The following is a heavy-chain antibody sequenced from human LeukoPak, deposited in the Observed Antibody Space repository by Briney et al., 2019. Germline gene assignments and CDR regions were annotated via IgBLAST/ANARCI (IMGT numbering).Heavy chain of an antibody. CDR3: ARRVSGWTPYYFDY. V-gene: IGHV3-7*03. CDR2: IKEDGSER. CDR1: AFIFSGHW. J-gene: IGHJ4*02. Sequence: GGSLRLSCEASAFIFSGHWLNWVRQTPGKGLEWVASIKEDGSERQYVDSVKGRFSISRDNAKNSLYLQMNSLRAEDTAVYYCARRVSGWTPYYFDYWGQGTLVTVSS. D-gene: IGHD6-19*01.